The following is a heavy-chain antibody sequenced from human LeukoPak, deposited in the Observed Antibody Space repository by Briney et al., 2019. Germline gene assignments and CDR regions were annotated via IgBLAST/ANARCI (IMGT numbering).Heavy chain of an antibody. CDR3: ASEEITVTNAFDY. D-gene: IGHD4-11*01. Sequence: GGSLRLSCAASGFTFSSYSMNWVRQAPGKGMEWVSSISSSSSYIYYADSVKGRFTISRDNAKNSLYLQMNSLRAEDTAVYYCASEEITVTNAFDYWGQGTLVTVSS. V-gene: IGHV3-21*01. J-gene: IGHJ4*02. CDR1: GFTFSSYS. CDR2: ISSSSSYI.